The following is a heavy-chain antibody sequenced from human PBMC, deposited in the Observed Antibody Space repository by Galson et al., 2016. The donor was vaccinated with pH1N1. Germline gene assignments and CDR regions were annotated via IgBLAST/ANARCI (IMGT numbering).Heavy chain of an antibody. CDR2: INQDGSRK. D-gene: IGHD1-26*01. Sequence: FLRLSCAASGFIFSDYWISWVRPAPGKGLEWVAKINQDGSRKYYVDSTKGRCTISTDNAENSLSLQMNSLRVEDTAHYYCATEDYYTSLYWGQGILVTVSS. CDR3: ATEDYYTSLY. CDR1: GFIFSDYW. V-gene: IGHV3-7*01. J-gene: IGHJ4*02.